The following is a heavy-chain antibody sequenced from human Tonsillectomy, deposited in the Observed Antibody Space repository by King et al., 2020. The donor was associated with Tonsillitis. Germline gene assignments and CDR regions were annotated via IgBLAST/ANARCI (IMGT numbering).Heavy chain of an antibody. J-gene: IGHJ2*01. CDR2: IYYSGNT. CDR1: GGSISSVNYN. Sequence: LQLQESGPGLVKPSETLSLTCTVSGGSISSVNYNWGWIRQPPGKGLEWIGSIYYSGNTYYNPSLKSRVTISVDTSKNQFSLKISSVNAADMAVYYCARTPLLWYFDLWGRGTLVTVSS. V-gene: IGHV4-39*01. D-gene: IGHD2/OR15-2a*01. CDR3: ARTPLLWYFDL.